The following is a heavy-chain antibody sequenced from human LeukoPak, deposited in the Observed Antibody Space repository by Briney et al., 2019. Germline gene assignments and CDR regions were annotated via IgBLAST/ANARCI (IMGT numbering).Heavy chain of an antibody. CDR3: ARRLGYCSSNSCYWWFDP. D-gene: IGHD2-2*01. CDR2: IYPGDSDT. CDR1: GYSFTSYW. J-gene: IGHJ5*02. V-gene: IGHV5-51*01. Sequence: GESLKISCKGSGYSFTSYWIGWVRQMPGKGLEWMGIIYPGDSDTRYSPSFQGQVTISADKSISTAYLQWSSLKASDTAMYYCARRLGYCSSNSCYWWFDPWGQGTLVTVSS.